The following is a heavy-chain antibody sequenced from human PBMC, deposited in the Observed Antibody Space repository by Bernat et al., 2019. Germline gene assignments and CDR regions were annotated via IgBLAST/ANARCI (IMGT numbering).Heavy chain of an antibody. J-gene: IGHJ4*02. Sequence: QLQLQESGSGLVKPSQTLSLTCAVSGGSISSGGYSWSWIRQPPGKGLEWIGYIYYSGSTNYNPSLKSRVTISVDTSKNQFSLKLSSVTAADTAVYYCARVLESSGWTYYFDYWGQGTLVTVSS. CDR1: GGSISSGGYS. V-gene: IGHV4-61*08. CDR2: IYYSGST. CDR3: ARVLESSGWTYYFDY. D-gene: IGHD6-19*01.